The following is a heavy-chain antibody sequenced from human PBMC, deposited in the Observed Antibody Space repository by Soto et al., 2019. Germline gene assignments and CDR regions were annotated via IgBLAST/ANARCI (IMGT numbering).Heavy chain of an antibody. V-gene: IGHV3-9*01. CDR2: ISWNSGSI. J-gene: IGHJ4*02. D-gene: IGHD2-2*01. CDR3: AKDIGLVGYCSSTSSYALGYFDY. Sequence: EVQLVESGGGLVQPGRSLRLSCAASGFTFDDYAMHWVRQAPGKGLAWVSGISWNSGSIGYADSVKGRFTISRDNAKNSLYLDMNSLRAYDTALYYCAKDIGLVGYCSSTSSYALGYFDYWGKRTLVTVSS. CDR1: GFTFDDYA.